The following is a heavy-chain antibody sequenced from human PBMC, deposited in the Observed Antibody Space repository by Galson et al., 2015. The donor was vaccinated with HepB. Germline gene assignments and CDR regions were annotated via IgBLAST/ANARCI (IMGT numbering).Heavy chain of an antibody. J-gene: IGHJ5*02. CDR3: ARGRSFTASGGDWFDP. Sequence: SLRLSCADSGFTFSSYDMHWVRQATGKGLEWVSAIGTAGDTYYPGSVKGRFTISRENAKNSLYLQMNSLRAGDTAVYYCARGRSFTASGGDWFDPWGQGTLVTVSS. V-gene: IGHV3-13*01. CDR1: GFTFSSYD. CDR2: IGTAGDT. D-gene: IGHD3-10*01.